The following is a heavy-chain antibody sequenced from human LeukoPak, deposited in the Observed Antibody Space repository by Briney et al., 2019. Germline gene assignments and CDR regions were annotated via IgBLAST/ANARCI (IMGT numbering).Heavy chain of an antibody. J-gene: IGHJ4*02. CDR2: MNPNSGNT. CDR1: GYTFTSYD. V-gene: IGHV1-8*01. Sequence: GASVKVSCKASGYTFTSYDINWVRQATGQGLEWMGWMNPNSGNTGYAQKFQGRVTMTRNTSISTAYMELSSLRSEDTAVYYCARGKGLLWFGELVANDYWGQGTLVTVSS. D-gene: IGHD3-10*01. CDR3: ARGKGLLWFGELVANDY.